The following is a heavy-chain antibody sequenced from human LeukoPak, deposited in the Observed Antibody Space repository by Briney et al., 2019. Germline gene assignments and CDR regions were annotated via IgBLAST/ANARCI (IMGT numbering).Heavy chain of an antibody. Sequence: GSLRLSCAASGFTFSSYAMSWARQAPGKGLEWVAVISYDGSNKYYADSVKGRFTISRGNSKNTLYLQMNSLRAEDTAVYYCAKDLHYYDSSGYYPKDAFDIWGQGTMVTVSS. CDR3: AKDLHYYDSSGYYPKDAFDI. J-gene: IGHJ3*02. CDR1: GFTFSSYA. CDR2: ISYDGSNK. V-gene: IGHV3-30*18. D-gene: IGHD3-22*01.